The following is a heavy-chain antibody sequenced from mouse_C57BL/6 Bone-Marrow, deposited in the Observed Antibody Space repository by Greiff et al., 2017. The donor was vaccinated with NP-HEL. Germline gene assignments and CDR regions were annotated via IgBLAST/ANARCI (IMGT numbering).Heavy chain of an antibody. CDR1: GYTFTDYN. CDR3: ARALFYGSPYAMDY. Sequence: EVQLQQSGPELVKPGASVKMSCKASGYTFTDYNMHWVKQSHGKSLEWIGYINPNNGGTSYNQKFKGKATLTVNKSSSTAYMELRSLTSADSAVYYCARALFYGSPYAMDYWGQGTSVTVSS. CDR2: INPNNGGT. J-gene: IGHJ4*01. D-gene: IGHD1-1*01. V-gene: IGHV1-22*01.